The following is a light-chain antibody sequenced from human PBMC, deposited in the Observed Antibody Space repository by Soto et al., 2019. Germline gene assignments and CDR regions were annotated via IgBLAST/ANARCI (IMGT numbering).Light chain of an antibody. Sequence: EIVLTQSPGTLSLSPGERATISCRASQSVSSSYLAWYQQKPGQAPRLLIYGASSRATGIPDRFSGSGSGTDFTLTISRLEPEDFAVYYCQQYGSSPLGQGTRLEIK. CDR2: GAS. V-gene: IGKV3-20*01. CDR3: QQYGSSP. CDR1: QSVSSSY. J-gene: IGKJ5*01.